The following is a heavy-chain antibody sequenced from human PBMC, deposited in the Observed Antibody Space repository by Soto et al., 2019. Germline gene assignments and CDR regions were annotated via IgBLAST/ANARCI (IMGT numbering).Heavy chain of an antibody. CDR3: ARDGEGTIFGVVTRDSEAFDI. CDR2: IWYDGSNK. CDR1: GFTFSSYG. J-gene: IGHJ3*02. D-gene: IGHD3-3*01. V-gene: IGHV3-33*01. Sequence: GGSLRLSCAASGFTFSSYGMHWVRQAPGKGLEWVAVIWYDGSNKYYADSVKGRFTISRDNSKNTLYLQMNSLRAEDTAVYYCARDGEGTIFGVVTRDSEAFDIWGQGTMVTVSS.